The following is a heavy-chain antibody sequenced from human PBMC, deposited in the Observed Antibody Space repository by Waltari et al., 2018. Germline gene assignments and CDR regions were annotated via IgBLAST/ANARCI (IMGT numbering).Heavy chain of an antibody. V-gene: IGHV1-8*02. Sequence: QVQLVQSGAEVKKPGASVKVSCKASGYTFTGYYMHWVRQAPGQGLEWMGWRNPNSGNTGYAQKFQGRVTMTRNTSISTAYMELSSLRSEDTAVYYCARGILGYSSPKGDYWGQGTLVTVSS. CDR1: GYTFTGYY. D-gene: IGHD6-13*01. J-gene: IGHJ4*02. CDR2: RNPNSGNT. CDR3: ARGILGYSSPKGDY.